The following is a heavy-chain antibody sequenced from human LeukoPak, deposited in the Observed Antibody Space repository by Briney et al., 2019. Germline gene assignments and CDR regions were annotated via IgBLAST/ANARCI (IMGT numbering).Heavy chain of an antibody. V-gene: IGHV3-23*01. CDR1: GFTFSSHG. CDR2: ISPSGGIT. J-gene: IGHJ4*02. CDR3: AKDLDAIYCSGGSCYSGVFDY. D-gene: IGHD2-15*01. Sequence: GGSLRLSCAASGFTFSSHGMNWVRQAPGKGLEWVSGISPSGGITYYTDSVKGRFTISRDNSKNTVSLQMNSLRAEDTAVYYCAKDLDAIYCSGGSCYSGVFDYWRQGTLVTVSS.